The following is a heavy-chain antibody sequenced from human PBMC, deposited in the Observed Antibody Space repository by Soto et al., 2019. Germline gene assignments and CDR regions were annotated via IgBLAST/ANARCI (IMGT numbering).Heavy chain of an antibody. Sequence: EVQLVESGGGLVQPGGTLRLSCAASGFTFRNFWMSWVRQAPGKGLEWVANIKPDGSEKKYVDSVKGRFTISRDNAKNSLYLQMNSLRDDDTAVYYCARGGQQLPHMYNWFDPWGQGTLLIVSS. CDR3: ARGGQQLPHMYNWFDP. CDR1: GFTFRNFW. V-gene: IGHV3-7*01. J-gene: IGHJ5*02. D-gene: IGHD4-4*01. CDR2: IKPDGSEK.